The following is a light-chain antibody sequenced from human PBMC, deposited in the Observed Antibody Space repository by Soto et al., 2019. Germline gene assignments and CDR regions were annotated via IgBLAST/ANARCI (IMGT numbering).Light chain of an antibody. CDR1: QSVSSN. Sequence: IVMTQSPATLSVSPWEGATLSCRASQSVSSNLAWYQQKPGQAPRLLIYGASTRATGIPARFSGSGSGTEFTLTISSLQSEDFAVYYCQQYNNWPWSFGQGTKVDIK. J-gene: IGKJ1*01. V-gene: IGKV3-15*01. CDR2: GAS. CDR3: QQYNNWPWS.